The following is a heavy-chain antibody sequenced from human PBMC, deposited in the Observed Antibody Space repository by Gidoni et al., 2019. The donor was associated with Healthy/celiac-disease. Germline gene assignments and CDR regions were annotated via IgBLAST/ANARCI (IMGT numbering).Heavy chain of an antibody. CDR2: LNAGNGNT. V-gene: IGHV1-3*01. D-gene: IGHD1-26*01. Sequence: QVQLVQYGAEVKKPGASVKVSCQASGSTFTSYGIHWVRQAPGQRFEWMGWLNAGNGNTKYSQKFQGRVTITRDTSASTVYMELSSLRAEDSAVYFCARGCDLLFSFDYWGQGTLVTVSS. J-gene: IGHJ4*02. CDR3: ARGCDLLFSFDY. CDR1: GSTFTSYG.